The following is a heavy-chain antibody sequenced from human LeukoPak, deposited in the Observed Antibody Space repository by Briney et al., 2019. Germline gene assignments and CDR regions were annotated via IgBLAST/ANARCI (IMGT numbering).Heavy chain of an antibody. D-gene: IGHD3-16*01. CDR2: ITARSDYV. Sequence: PGGSLRLSCETSGFTFNTYSLNWVRQPPGKGLEWISSITARSDYVYYAESVKGRFTISRDNAKNSVYLDMKSLKPEDTAVYFCARDLYAESLPFDHWGQGTLVTVSP. V-gene: IGHV3-21*01. CDR1: GFTFNTYS. J-gene: IGHJ4*02. CDR3: ARDLYAESLPFDH.